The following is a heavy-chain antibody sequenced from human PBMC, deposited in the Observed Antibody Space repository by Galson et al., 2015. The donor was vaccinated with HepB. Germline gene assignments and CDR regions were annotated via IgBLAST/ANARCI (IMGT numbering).Heavy chain of an antibody. CDR3: AKGVNRDHPYHFDH. J-gene: IGHJ4*02. V-gene: IGHV3-23*01. Sequence: SLRLSCAASGVTLSDFAMSWIRQAPGKGLEWVSEINYSGDRKWYADSVKGRFTMSRDNSEDSVSLEMNSLEAEDTAVYFCAKGVNRDHPYHFDHWGQGTLIIVSS. CDR1: GVTLSDFA. D-gene: IGHD3-10*01. CDR2: INYSGDRK.